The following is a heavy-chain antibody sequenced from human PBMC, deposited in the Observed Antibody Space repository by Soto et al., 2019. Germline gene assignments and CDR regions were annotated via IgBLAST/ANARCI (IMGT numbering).Heavy chain of an antibody. Sequence: QVQLVQSGAEVKKPGASVKVSCKASGYTFSNYDINWVRQATGQGLEWMGWLNPKTDKTDSAQKLQGRVTTTKNTSISTAYLELRGLRSDATAVYYCARGIKGPPPSAFEIWGQGTRVSVSS. CDR1: GYTFSNYD. CDR3: ARGIKGPPPSAFEI. CDR2: LNPKTDKT. V-gene: IGHV1-8*01. J-gene: IGHJ3*02.